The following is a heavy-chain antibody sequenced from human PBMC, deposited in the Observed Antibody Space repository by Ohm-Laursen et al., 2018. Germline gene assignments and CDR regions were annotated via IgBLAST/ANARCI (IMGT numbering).Heavy chain of an antibody. CDR2: ISGSTSGT. CDR3: ARGKIVVTDYYFDY. V-gene: IGHV3-23*01. CDR1: GFTFSSNA. D-gene: IGHD3-22*01. Sequence: LRLSCAASGFTFSSNAMGWVRQAPGKGLERVSLISGSTSGTYYADSVKGRFTISRDNSKNTLYLQMNSLRAEDTAVYYCARGKIVVTDYYFDYWGQGTLVTVPS. J-gene: IGHJ4*02.